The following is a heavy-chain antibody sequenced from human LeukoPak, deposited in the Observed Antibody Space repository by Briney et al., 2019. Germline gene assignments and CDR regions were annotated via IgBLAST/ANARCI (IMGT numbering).Heavy chain of an antibody. CDR3: ARHFLEARIQLWSARFDD. CDR2: IYYSGST. D-gene: IGHD5-18*01. J-gene: IGHJ4*02. CDR1: GGSISSSSYY. Sequence: SETLSLTCTVSGGSISSSSYYWGWIRQPPGKGLEWIGSIYYSGSTYYNPSLKSRVTISVDTSKNQFSLKLSSVTAADTAVYYCARHFLEARIQLWSARFDDWGPGTLVTVSS. V-gene: IGHV4-39*01.